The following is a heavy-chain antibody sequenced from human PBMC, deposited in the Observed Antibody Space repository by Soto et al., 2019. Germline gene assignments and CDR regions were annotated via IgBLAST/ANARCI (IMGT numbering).Heavy chain of an antibody. CDR2: IRNRANSYTT. V-gene: IGHV3-72*01. J-gene: IGHJ1*01. D-gene: IGHD4-17*01. Sequence: EVQLVESGGNLVHPGGSLRLSCAASGFTFSDHYMDWVRQDPGKGLEWVARIRNRANSYTTEYAASVKGRFTISRDGSKNSLYLQMNSLETEDTAVYYCASTYGDFRDFQNWGQGTLVTVSS. CDR1: GFTFSDHY. CDR3: ASTYGDFRDFQN.